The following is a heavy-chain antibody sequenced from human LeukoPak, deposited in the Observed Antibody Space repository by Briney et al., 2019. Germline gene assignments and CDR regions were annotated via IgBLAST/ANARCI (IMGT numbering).Heavy chain of an antibody. Sequence: SETLSLTCTVYDGSISSHYWSWIRQPPGKGLEWIGDIYYSGSTNYNPSLKSRVTISVDTSKNQFSLKLNSVTAADTAVYYCAGGGDDFWGGYYGFVFNFDYWGQGTLVTVPS. D-gene: IGHD3-3*01. CDR3: AGGGDDFWGGYYGFVFNFDY. CDR1: DGSISSHY. V-gene: IGHV4-59*11. CDR2: IYYSGST. J-gene: IGHJ4*02.